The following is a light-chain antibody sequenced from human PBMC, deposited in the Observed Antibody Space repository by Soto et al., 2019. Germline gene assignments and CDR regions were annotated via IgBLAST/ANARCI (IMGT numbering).Light chain of an antibody. V-gene: IGLV2-14*01. CDR2: KVT. Sequence: QSALTQPASVSGSPGQSITISCTGTSSDVGGSAYVSWYQQFPGNVPRLLIYKVTNRPSGVSNRFSGSKSGDTASLTISGLQAEDEADYYCSSYTGSSTLEVFGSGTKVTVL. CDR1: SSDVGGSAY. J-gene: IGLJ1*01. CDR3: SSYTGSSTLEV.